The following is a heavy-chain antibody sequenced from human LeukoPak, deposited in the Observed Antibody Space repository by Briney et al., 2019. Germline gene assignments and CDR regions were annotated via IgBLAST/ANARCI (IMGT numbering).Heavy chain of an antibody. Sequence: SETLSLTCTVSGYSISSGYYWGWIRQPPGKGLEWIGSIYHSGSTFDNPSLKSRVTISVDTSKNQFSLKLSSVTAADTAAYYCAREARSGRVVYYYYMDVWGKGTTVTVSS. CDR1: GYSISSGYY. CDR2: IYHSGST. D-gene: IGHD2-21*01. J-gene: IGHJ6*03. CDR3: AREARSGRVVYYYYMDV. V-gene: IGHV4-38-2*02.